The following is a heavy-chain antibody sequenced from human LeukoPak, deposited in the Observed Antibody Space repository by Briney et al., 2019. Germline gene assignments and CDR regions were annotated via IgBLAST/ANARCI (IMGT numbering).Heavy chain of an antibody. CDR2: ISSSSSYI. Sequence: GGSLRLSCAASGFTFSSYSMNWVRQAPGKGLEWVSSISSSSSYIYFADSVKGRFTISRDNAKNSLYLQMNSLRAEDTAVYYCARDYDSARRDGVFNDYWGQGTLVTVSS. D-gene: IGHD5-12*01. V-gene: IGHV3-21*01. CDR1: GFTFSSYS. J-gene: IGHJ4*02. CDR3: ARDYDSARRDGVFNDY.